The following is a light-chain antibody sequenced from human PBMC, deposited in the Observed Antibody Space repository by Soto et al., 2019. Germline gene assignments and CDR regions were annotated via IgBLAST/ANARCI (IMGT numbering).Light chain of an antibody. CDR3: QEYGSSPPVT. CDR2: GAT. CDR1: QSVSSSY. J-gene: IGKJ5*01. Sequence: EIVLTQSPGTLSLSPGERATLSCRASQSVSSSYLAWYQQKPGQAPRLLIYGATGRATGIPDRFSGSGSGTDFTLTISRPETEDFAVYYCQEYGSSPPVTFGQGTRLEIK. V-gene: IGKV3-20*01.